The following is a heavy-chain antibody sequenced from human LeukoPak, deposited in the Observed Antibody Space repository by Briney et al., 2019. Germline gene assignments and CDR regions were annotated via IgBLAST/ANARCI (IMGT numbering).Heavy chain of an antibody. V-gene: IGHV1-2*02. CDR2: INPNTDAT. D-gene: IGHD2-21*01. CDR3: ARALYCGGGSCEVTVLDH. J-gene: IGHJ5*02. CDR1: GYTFTGYY. Sequence: ASVKVSCKASGYTFTGYYIHWVRQAPGQGLEWMGWINPNTDATKFTQKFQGRVGMTRDTSISTVYMELSRLTSDDTAVYYCARALYCGGGSCEVTVLDHWGQGTLVTVSS.